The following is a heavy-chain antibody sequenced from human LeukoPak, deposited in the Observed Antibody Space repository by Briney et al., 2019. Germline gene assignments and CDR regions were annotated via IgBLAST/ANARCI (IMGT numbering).Heavy chain of an antibody. CDR1: GGSISSYY. J-gene: IGHJ5*02. D-gene: IGHD6-19*01. CDR3: ARDGQWLTSNWFDP. V-gene: IGHV4-4*07. CDR2: LYTGGST. Sequence: SETLSLTWTISGGSISSYYWSWIRQPAGNGLEWIGRLYTGGSTNYNPSLKSRVTMSVDTSKNQFSLKLSSVTAADTAVYYCARDGQWLTSNWFDPWGQGSLVTVSS.